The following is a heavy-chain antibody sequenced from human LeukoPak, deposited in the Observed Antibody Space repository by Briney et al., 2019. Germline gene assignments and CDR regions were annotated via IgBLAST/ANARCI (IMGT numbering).Heavy chain of an antibody. CDR1: GGSISTYY. CDR2: VYYNGGT. CDR3: ARTGYCNGGSCPNFDY. J-gene: IGHJ4*02. V-gene: IGHV4-59*12. Sequence: SETLSLTCTVSGGSISTYYWSWVRQPPGKGLEWIGSVYYNGGTNYSLSLKSRVTMSVDTSKNQFSLKLNSVSAADTAVYYCARTGYCNGGSCPNFDYWGQGTLVTVSS. D-gene: IGHD2-15*01.